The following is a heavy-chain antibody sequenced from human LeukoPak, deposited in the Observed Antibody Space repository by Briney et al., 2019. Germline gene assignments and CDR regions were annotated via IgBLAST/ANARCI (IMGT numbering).Heavy chain of an antibody. J-gene: IGHJ5*02. CDR3: AREGCSGGSCYPGRTRNWFDP. V-gene: IGHV4-59*02. Sequence: PSETLSLTCTISSASVSSYYWSWIRQPPGKGLEWIGYIYYSGSTNYNPSLKSRVTISVDTSKNQFSLKLTSVTAADTAVYYCAREGCSGGSCYPGRTRNWFDPWGQGTLVTVSS. CDR1: SASVSSYY. D-gene: IGHD2-15*01. CDR2: IYYSGST.